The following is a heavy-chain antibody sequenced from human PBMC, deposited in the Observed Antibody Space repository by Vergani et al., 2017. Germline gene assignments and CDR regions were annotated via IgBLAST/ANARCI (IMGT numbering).Heavy chain of an antibody. V-gene: IGHV4-59*01. CDR2: IYYSGST. J-gene: IGHJ5*02. CDR1: GGSISSYY. D-gene: IGHD3-22*01. CDR3: ARDRADYYDSSGYYYRRFDP. Sequence: QLQLQESGPGLVKPSQTLSLTCTVSGGSISSYYWSWIRQPPGKGLEWIGYIYYSGSTNYNPSLKSRVTISVDTSKNQFSLKLSSVTAADTAVYYCARDRADYYDSSGYYYRRFDPWGQGTLVTVSS.